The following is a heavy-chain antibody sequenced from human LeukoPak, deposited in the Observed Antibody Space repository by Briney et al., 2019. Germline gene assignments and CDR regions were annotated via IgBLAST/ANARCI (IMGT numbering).Heavy chain of an antibody. J-gene: IGHJ4*02. CDR1: GFTFSNHA. D-gene: IGHD1-26*01. CDR3: ARDLHGSYSIDY. V-gene: IGHV3-30*04. Sequence: GGSLRLSCAASGFTFSNHAMHWVRQAPGKGLEWVAVISRDGSQQSHADSVKGRFTISRDYSQNTLFLQMNSLRADDTAVYYCARDLHGSYSIDYWGQGTPVTVSS. CDR2: ISRDGSQQ.